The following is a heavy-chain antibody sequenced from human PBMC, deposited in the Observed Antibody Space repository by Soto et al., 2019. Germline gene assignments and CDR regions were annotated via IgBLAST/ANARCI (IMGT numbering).Heavy chain of an antibody. Sequence: EVQLLESGGGLVQPGGSLRLSCAASGFTFSSYAMSWVRQAPGKGLEWVSAISGSGGSTYYADSVKGRFTISRDNSKNTLYLQMNSLRAEDTAVYYCAKDPTQYYDYIWGSWAYNYWGQGTLVTVSS. CDR3: AKDPTQYYDYIWGSWAYNY. CDR1: GFTFSSYA. J-gene: IGHJ4*02. D-gene: IGHD3-16*01. V-gene: IGHV3-23*01. CDR2: ISGSGGST.